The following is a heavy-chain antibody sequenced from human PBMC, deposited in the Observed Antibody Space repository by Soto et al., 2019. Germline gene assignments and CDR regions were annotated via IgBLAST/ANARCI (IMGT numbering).Heavy chain of an antibody. CDR2: IVPKFGTA. CDR1: GGIGSNYA. Sequence: QEHLVQSGAEVKKPGSSVKVSCRASGGIGSNYAISWVRQAPGPGLEWMGGIVPKFGTANYAQRFKGRVTISVDKSTNSVYMELSSLRSQDTAIYYCAREMASGYSRTWFDPWGQGTLVTVSS. D-gene: IGHD2-15*01. J-gene: IGHJ5*02. CDR3: AREMASGYSRTWFDP. V-gene: IGHV1-69*06.